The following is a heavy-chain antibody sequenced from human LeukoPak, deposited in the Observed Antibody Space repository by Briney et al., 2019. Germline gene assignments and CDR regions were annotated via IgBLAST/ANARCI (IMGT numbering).Heavy chain of an antibody. Sequence: GASVKVSCKASGYTFTSYYIHWVRQAPGQGLEWVGIINPNVGSANYAQKFQGRVTMTTDTSTSTVYLELNSLRSEDTAVYYCARDRYCSGGSCFVTYYHGLDVWGQGTTVTVSS. D-gene: IGHD2-15*01. CDR1: GYTFTSYY. J-gene: IGHJ6*02. CDR3: ARDRYCSGGSCFVTYYHGLDV. CDR2: INPNVGSA. V-gene: IGHV1-46*01.